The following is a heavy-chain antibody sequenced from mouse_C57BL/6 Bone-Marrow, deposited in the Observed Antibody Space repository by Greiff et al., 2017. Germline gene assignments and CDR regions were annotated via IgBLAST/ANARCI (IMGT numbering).Heavy chain of an antibody. Sequence: QVQLQQPGAELVRPGTSVKLSCKASGYTFTSYWMHWVKQRPGQGLEWIGVIDPSDSYTNYNQKFKGKATLTVDTSSSTAYMQLSSLTSEDSAVYYCARIDGKSYCGDDATLT. CDR1: GYTFTSYW. J-gene: IGHJ2*01. V-gene: IGHV1-59*01. CDR2: IDPSDSYT. D-gene: IGHD1-1*01. CDR3: ARIDGKSY.